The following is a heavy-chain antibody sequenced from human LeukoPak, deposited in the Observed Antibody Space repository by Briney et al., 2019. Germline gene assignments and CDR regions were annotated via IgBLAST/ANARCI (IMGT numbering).Heavy chain of an antibody. CDR3: ARSYYDILTGYDKVYYFDY. Sequence: SETLSLTCTVSGYSISSGYYWGWIRQPPGKGLEWIGSIYHSGSTYYNPSLKSRVTISVDTSKNQFSLKLSSVTAADTAVYYCARSYYDILTGYDKVYYFDYWGQGTLVTVSS. J-gene: IGHJ4*02. D-gene: IGHD3-9*01. V-gene: IGHV4-38-2*02. CDR1: GYSISSGYY. CDR2: IYHSGST.